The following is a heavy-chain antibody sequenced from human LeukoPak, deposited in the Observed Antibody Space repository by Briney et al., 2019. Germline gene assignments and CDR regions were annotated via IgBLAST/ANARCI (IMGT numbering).Heavy chain of an antibody. J-gene: IGHJ4*02. Sequence: GGSLRLSCAASGFTFSNYAMGWVRQAPGRGLERVSTISGSGDNTYYADSVKGRFTVSRDNSKNTLYLQMNSLRAEDTAVYYCAKDGGLWVSAHWGDSWGRGTLVTVSS. D-gene: IGHD7-27*01. CDR1: GFTFSNYA. CDR3: AKDGGLWVSAHWGDS. V-gene: IGHV3-23*01. CDR2: ISGSGDNT.